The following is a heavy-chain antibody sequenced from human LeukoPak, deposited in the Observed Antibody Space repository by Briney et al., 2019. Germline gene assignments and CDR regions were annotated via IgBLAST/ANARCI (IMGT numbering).Heavy chain of an antibody. D-gene: IGHD2-2*01. CDR1: GFTFSSHA. CDR3: AKAGIIVVVPAAMPFGY. CDR2: ISGSGGST. Sequence: GGSLRLSCAASGFTFSSHAMSWVRQTPGKGLEWVSAISGSGGSTYYADSVKGRFTISRDNSKNTMYLQMNSLRAEDTAVYYCAKAGIIVVVPAAMPFGYWGQGTRVTVSS. J-gene: IGHJ4*02. V-gene: IGHV3-23*01.